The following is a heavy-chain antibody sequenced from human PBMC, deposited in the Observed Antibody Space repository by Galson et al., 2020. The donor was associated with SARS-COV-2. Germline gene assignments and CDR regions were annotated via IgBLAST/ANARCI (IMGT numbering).Heavy chain of an antibody. V-gene: IGHV4-4*07. CDR3: AREVSSFQLNLLPGYYGMDV. CDR2: IYTSGST. CDR1: GGSISSYY. Sequence: ETSETLSLTCTVSGGSISSYYWSWIRQPAGKGLEWIGRIYTSGSTNYNPSLKSRVTMSVDTSKNQFSLKLSSVTAADTAVYYCAREVSSFQLNLLPGYYGMDVWGQGTTVTVSS. D-gene: IGHD6-6*01. J-gene: IGHJ6*02.